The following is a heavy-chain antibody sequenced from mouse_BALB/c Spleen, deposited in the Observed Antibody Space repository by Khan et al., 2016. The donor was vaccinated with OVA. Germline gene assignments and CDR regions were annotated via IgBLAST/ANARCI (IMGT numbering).Heavy chain of an antibody. CDR3: ASHLTGSLAY. CDR2: ISSGGDYT. J-gene: IGHJ3*01. V-gene: IGHV5-6*01. CDR1: GFTFSSYS. D-gene: IGHD4-1*01. Sequence: EVELVESGGDLVKPGGSLKLSCAASGFTFSSYSMSWVRQTPDKRLEWVATISSGGDYTYYPDNVKGRFTISRDTAKNTLYLQMSSLKSEDTAMYYCASHLTGSLAYWGQGTLVTVSA.